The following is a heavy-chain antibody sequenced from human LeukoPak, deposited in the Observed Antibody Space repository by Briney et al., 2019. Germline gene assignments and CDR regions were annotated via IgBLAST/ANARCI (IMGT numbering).Heavy chain of an antibody. D-gene: IGHD2-2*01. Sequence: GGSLRLSCAASGFTFSSYGMHWVRQAPGKGLEWVAVIWYDGSNKYYADSVKGRFTISRDNSKNTLHLQMNSLRAEDTAVYYCARDTRGYCSSTSCSYFDYWGQGTLVTVSS. V-gene: IGHV3-33*01. CDR1: GFTFSSYG. J-gene: IGHJ4*02. CDR2: IWYDGSNK. CDR3: ARDTRGYCSSTSCSYFDY.